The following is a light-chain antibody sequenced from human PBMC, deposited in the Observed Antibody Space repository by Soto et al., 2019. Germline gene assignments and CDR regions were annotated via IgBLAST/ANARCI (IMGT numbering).Light chain of an antibody. CDR3: QHYNAYPVT. CDR1: QGISGQ. V-gene: IGKV1-5*01. Sequence: GGRGAVTCRASQGISGQLAWYQQRPGKAPKLLITDASNLNAGVPSRFSGSGSGTEFTLTISSLQPDDIATYYCQHYNAYPVTFGGGTKVDIK. J-gene: IGKJ4*01. CDR2: DAS.